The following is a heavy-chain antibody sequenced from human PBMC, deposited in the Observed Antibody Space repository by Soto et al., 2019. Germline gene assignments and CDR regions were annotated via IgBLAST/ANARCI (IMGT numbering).Heavy chain of an antibody. D-gene: IGHD6-19*01. J-gene: IGHJ4*02. Sequence: SQPLTLTCVISGDRVCSNTAAWNWIRSSPSRGLEWLGRTYYMSNWRHDYAVSVKSRITVNPDTSKNHFSLQLNSVTPDDTAVYYCARGVAGTGFDLWGQGTLVTVSS. CDR1: GDRVCSNTAA. V-gene: IGHV6-1*01. CDR3: ARGVAGTGFDL. CDR2: TYYMSNWRH.